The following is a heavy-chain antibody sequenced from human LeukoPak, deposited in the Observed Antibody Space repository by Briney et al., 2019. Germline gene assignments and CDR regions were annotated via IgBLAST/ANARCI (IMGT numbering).Heavy chain of an antibody. CDR3: ASSVYDILTGYYPGWFDP. Sequence: GGSLRLSCAASGFTFSSYEVNWVRQAPGKGLEWVSYISSSGSTIYYADSVKGRFTISRDNAKNSLYLQMNSLRAEDTAVYYCASSVYDILTGYYPGWFDPWGQGTLVTVSS. D-gene: IGHD3-9*01. J-gene: IGHJ5*02. CDR1: GFTFSSYE. V-gene: IGHV3-48*03. CDR2: ISSSGSTI.